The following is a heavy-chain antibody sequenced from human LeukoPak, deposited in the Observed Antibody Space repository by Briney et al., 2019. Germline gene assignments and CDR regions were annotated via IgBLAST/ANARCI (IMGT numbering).Heavy chain of an antibody. CDR2: IYSSGST. CDR3: AGRQAAAGTFYF. CDR1: GGSITSYY. D-gene: IGHD6-13*01. J-gene: IGHJ4*02. Sequence: SETLSLTCTVSGGSITSYYWSWIRQPPGKGLEWIGNIYSSGSTSYNPSLNSRLTISLDTSKNQFSLKLTSVTAADTAVYYCAGRQAAAGTFYFWGQGSLVTVSS. V-gene: IGHV4-59*08.